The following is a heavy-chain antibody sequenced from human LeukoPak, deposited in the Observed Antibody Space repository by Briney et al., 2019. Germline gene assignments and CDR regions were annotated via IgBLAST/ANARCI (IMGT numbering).Heavy chain of an antibody. CDR1: GYSITRGYF. V-gene: IGHV4-38-2*02. J-gene: IGHJ6*03. CDR3: ARVYCSGGSCYEGRESYYYYYYMDV. CDR2: IYHSGTT. D-gene: IGHD2-15*01. Sequence: SETLSLTCTVSGYSITRGYFWAWIRQPPEKGLQWIGSIYHSGTTYYNPPLKSRVTMSVDTSKNQFSLTLSSVTAADTALYYCARVYCSGGSCYEGRESYYYYYYMDVWGTGTTVTVSS.